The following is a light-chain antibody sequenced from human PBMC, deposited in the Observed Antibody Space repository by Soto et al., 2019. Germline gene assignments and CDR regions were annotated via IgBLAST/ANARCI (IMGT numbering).Light chain of an antibody. CDR2: GTS. J-gene: IGKJ5*01. CDR3: QQYGNSPIT. CDR1: HSVSSN. V-gene: IGKV3-20*01. Sequence: TQSPATLSVSPGERATLSCRASHSVSSNLAWYQQKPGQAPRLLIYGTSSRATGIPDRFSGSGSGTDFTLTISRLEPEDFAVYYCQQYGNSPITFGQGTRLAIK.